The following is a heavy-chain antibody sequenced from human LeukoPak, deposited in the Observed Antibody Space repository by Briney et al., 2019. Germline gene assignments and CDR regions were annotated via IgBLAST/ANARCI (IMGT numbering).Heavy chain of an antibody. J-gene: IGHJ6*02. CDR3: VRGYSFGPYGMDV. D-gene: IGHD3-3*01. CDR1: GFPFSSYA. Sequence: GGSLGLSCSASGFPFSSYAMHWVRQAPGKGLEYVSAISDSGGSTYYADSVKGRFTISRDNSKNTLYLQMSSLRAEDTAVYFCVRGYSFGPYGMDVWGQGTTVTVSS. CDR2: ISDSGGST. V-gene: IGHV3-64D*09.